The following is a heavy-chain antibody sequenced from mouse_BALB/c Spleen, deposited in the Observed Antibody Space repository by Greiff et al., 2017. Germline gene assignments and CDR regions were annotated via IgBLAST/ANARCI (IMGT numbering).Heavy chain of an antibody. CDR2: IDPANGNT. Sequence: EVQLQESGAELVKPGASVKLSCTASGFNIKDTHMHWVKQRPEQGLEWIGRIDPANGNTKYDPKFQGKATITADTSSNTAYLQLSSLTSEDTAVYYCAGYAMDYWGQGTSVTVSA. CDR1: GFNIKDTH. V-gene: IGHV14-3*02. CDR3: AGYAMDY. J-gene: IGHJ4*01.